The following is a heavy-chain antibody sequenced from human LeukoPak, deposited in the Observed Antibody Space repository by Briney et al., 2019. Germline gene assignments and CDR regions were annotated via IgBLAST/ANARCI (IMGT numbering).Heavy chain of an antibody. CDR3: ARDLAHYYGSGRAFDI. D-gene: IGHD3-10*01. Sequence: PSETLSLTCTVSGGSIISYYWSWIRQPPGKGLEWIGYIYYSGSTNYNPSLKSRVTISVDTSKNQFSLKLSSVTAADTAVYYCARDLAHYYGSGRAFDIWGKGTRVTVFS. CDR2: IYYSGST. J-gene: IGHJ3*02. CDR1: GGSIISYY. V-gene: IGHV4-59*01.